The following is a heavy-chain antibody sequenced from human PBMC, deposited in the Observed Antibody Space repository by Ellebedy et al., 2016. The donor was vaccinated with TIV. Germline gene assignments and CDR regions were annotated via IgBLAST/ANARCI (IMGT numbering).Heavy chain of an antibody. CDR3: ATGTAVTFVEESLFDY. Sequence: ASVKVSCKVSGYTLTELSMHWVRQAPGKGLEWMGGFDPEDGETIYAQKFQGRVTMTEDTSTDTAYMELSSLRSEDTAVYYCATGTAVTFVEESLFDYWGQGTLVTVSS. D-gene: IGHD3-10*01. V-gene: IGHV1-24*01. CDR2: FDPEDGET. CDR1: GYTLTELS. J-gene: IGHJ4*02.